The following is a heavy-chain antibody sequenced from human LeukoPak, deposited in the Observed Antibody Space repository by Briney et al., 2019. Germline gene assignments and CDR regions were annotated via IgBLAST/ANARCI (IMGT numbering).Heavy chain of an antibody. J-gene: IGHJ6*03. CDR1: GDSISYFY. V-gene: IGHV4-4*07. Sequence: SETLSLTCSVSGDSISYFYWSWIRQAAGKGLEWIGRISGSGSTDYNPSLKSRVTISVDTSKNQFSLKLSSVTAADTAVYYCTRGSIAYYYMDVWGKGTTVTISS. CDR2: ISGSGST. D-gene: IGHD3-22*01. CDR3: TRGSIAYYYMDV.